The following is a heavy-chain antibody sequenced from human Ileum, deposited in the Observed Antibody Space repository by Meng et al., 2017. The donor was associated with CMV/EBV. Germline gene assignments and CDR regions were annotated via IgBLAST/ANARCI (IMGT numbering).Heavy chain of an antibody. CDR1: GFTFNDYA. Sequence: SCAASGFTFNDYAMHWVRQAPGKALEWVSSITWSSGTIGYADSVKGRFTISRDNAKNSLYLQMNSLRAEDTALYYCVKDRRGGYFDGMDVWGQGTTVTVSS. CDR2: ITWSSGTI. CDR3: VKDRRGGYFDGMDV. J-gene: IGHJ6*02. V-gene: IGHV3-9*01.